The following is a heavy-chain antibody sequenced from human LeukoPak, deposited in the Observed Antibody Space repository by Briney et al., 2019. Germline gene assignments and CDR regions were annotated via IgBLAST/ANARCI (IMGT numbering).Heavy chain of an antibody. J-gene: IGHJ4*02. Sequence: GGSLRLSCAASGFTFSSYWMSWVRQAPGKGLEWVSSISSSSSYIYYADSVKGRFTISRDNAKNSLYLQMNSLRAEDTAVYYCARDAHNYFDYWGQGTLVTVSS. CDR1: GFTFSSYW. CDR3: ARDAHNYFDY. D-gene: IGHD2-21*01. CDR2: ISSSSSYI. V-gene: IGHV3-21*01.